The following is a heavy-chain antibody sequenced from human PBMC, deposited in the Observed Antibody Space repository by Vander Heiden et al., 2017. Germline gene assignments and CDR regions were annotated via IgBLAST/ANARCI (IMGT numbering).Heavy chain of an antibody. D-gene: IGHD3-16*01. V-gene: IGHV1-69*01. CDR1: GVTFSSYA. Sequence: QVQLVQSGAEVKKPGSSVKVSCKASGVTFSSYAIRCVRQAPGQGLEWMGGIIPIFGTANYAQKFQGRVTITADESTSTAYMELSSLRSEDTAVYYCARDTTSGEGNYYGMDVWGQGTTVTVSS. CDR2: IIPIFGTA. CDR3: ARDTTSGEGNYYGMDV. J-gene: IGHJ6*02.